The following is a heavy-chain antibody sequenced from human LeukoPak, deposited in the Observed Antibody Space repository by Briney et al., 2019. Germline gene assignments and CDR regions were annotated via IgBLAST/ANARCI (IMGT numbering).Heavy chain of an antibody. V-gene: IGHV6-1*01. Sequence: SQTLSLTCAISGDSVSSNSAAWNWIRQSPSRGLEWLGRTYYRSKWYNDYAVSVKSRITINPDTSKNQFSLKLSSVTAADTAVYYCARVPGQLAPFDYWGQGTLVTVSS. J-gene: IGHJ4*02. CDR1: GDSVSSNSAA. D-gene: IGHD6-6*01. CDR3: ARVPGQLAPFDY. CDR2: TYYRSKWYN.